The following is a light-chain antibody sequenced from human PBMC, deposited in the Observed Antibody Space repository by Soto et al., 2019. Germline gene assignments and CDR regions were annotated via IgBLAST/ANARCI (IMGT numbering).Light chain of an antibody. J-gene: IGKJ4*01. CDR2: DAS. CDR1: QDINNY. CDR3: QQYDNLPLT. V-gene: IGKV1-33*01. Sequence: DIQMTQSPSSLSASVGDRVTITCQASQDINNYLNWYQQKPGKAPKLLIYDASNLEAVVPSRFSGSGSGTDFTFTISSLQPEDIATYYSQQYDNLPLTFGEGTKVEIK.